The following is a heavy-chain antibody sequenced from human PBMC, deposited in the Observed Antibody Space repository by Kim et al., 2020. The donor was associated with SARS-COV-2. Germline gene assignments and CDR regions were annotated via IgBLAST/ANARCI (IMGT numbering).Heavy chain of an antibody. D-gene: IGHD5-12*01. CDR3: ARGGNSGYDSEVDY. Sequence: AQKFQGRVTITADESMSTAYMELSSLRSEDTAVYYCARGGNSGYDSEVDYWGQGTLVTVSS. V-gene: IGHV1-69*01. J-gene: IGHJ4*02.